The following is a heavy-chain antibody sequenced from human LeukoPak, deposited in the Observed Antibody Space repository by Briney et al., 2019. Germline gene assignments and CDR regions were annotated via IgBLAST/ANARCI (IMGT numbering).Heavy chain of an antibody. CDR1: GFTLSSYG. D-gene: IGHD6-6*01. V-gene: IGHV3-30*02. CDR3: ARAIAAVGAYFDY. CDR2: TLYDGSDQ. Sequence: PGACLRLAWAVSGFTLSSYGMDWVRQAPGRGLEWAAFTLYDGSDQHYAASVTGRFTSSSDNSKNTLYLQMNSLRAEDTAVYYCARAIAAVGAYFDYGGQGTLATVSS. J-gene: IGHJ4*02.